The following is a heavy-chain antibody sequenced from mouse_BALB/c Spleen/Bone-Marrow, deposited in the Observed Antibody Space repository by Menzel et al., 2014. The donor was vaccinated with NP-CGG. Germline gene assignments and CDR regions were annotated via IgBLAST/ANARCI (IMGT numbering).Heavy chain of an antibody. CDR3: ARGGHDFSLDY. CDR2: IDTSDSYI. V-gene: IGHV1-69*01. J-gene: IGHJ4*01. CDR1: GYTFTDKW. Sequence: AQLQQSGAEFVMPGASVKMSCKASGYTFTDKWMHWVKQRPGQGLEWIGAIDTSDSYINYNKKFKGKASLTVDASSSTANMHLSSLTSDDSAVYYCARGGHDFSLDYWGQGIPVIVSS. D-gene: IGHD2-4*01.